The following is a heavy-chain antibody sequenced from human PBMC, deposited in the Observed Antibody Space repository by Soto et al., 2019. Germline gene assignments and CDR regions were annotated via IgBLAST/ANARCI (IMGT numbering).Heavy chain of an antibody. CDR2: IYYSGST. J-gene: IGHJ4*02. Sequence: SETLSLTCTVSGCSISSGDYYWSWIRQPPGKGLEWIGYIYYSGSTYYNPSLKSRVTISVDTSKNQFSLKLSSVTAADTAVYYCARFLEKHYYDSSGYYEDYWGQETLVTVSS. D-gene: IGHD3-22*01. CDR1: GCSISSGDYY. CDR3: ARFLEKHYYDSSGYYEDY. V-gene: IGHV4-30-4*01.